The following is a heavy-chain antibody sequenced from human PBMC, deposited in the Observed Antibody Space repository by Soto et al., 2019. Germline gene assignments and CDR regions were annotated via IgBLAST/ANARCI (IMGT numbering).Heavy chain of an antibody. CDR1: GGTFSSYA. Sequence: QVQLVQSGAEVKKPGSSVKVSCKASGGTFSSYAISWVRQAPGQGLEWMGGIIPIFGTANYAQKFQGRVTITADESTSTAYMELSSLSSEDTAVYYCARGGITMVRGVIPLDYWGQGTLVTVSS. CDR3: ARGGITMVRGVIPLDY. J-gene: IGHJ4*02. CDR2: IIPIFGTA. V-gene: IGHV1-69*01. D-gene: IGHD3-10*01.